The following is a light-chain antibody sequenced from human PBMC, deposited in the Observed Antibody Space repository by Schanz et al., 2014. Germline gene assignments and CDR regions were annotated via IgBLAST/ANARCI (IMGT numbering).Light chain of an antibody. V-gene: IGLV2-8*01. J-gene: IGLJ3*02. CDR3: SSYAGTNFWV. CDR2: EVN. Sequence: QSALTQPPSASGSPGQSVTISCTGTSSDIGGNIFVSWYQQHPGKAPKLMIYEVNKRPSGVPVRFSGSKSGNTASLTVSGVQPEDEDDYYCSSYAGTNFWVFGGGTKLTVL. CDR1: SSDIGGNIF.